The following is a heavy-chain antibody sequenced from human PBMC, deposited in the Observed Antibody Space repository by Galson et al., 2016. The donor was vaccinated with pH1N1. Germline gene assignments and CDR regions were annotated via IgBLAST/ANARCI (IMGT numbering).Heavy chain of an antibody. V-gene: IGHV3-23*01. CDR2: ISGGGSST. Sequence: SLRLSCAVSGFTFSSYGMCWLRQAPGKGLEWLAAISGGGSSTYHADSVKGRFTISRDNSKNTLFLQMNSLRADDTAVYYCAKDNVRYYFGSGSFYFDYWGQGTLVTVSS. J-gene: IGHJ4*02. D-gene: IGHD3-10*01. CDR3: AKDNVRYYFGSGSFYFDY. CDR1: GFTFSSYG.